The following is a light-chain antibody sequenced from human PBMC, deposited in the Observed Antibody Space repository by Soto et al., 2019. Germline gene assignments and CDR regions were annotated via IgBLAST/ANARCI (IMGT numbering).Light chain of an antibody. CDR1: QGLGTN. CDR3: QQYNHWPLS. Sequence: TVMTQSPATLSVSPGERATLSCRASQGLGTNLAWYQQRPGQAPRLLIYAAPTRATGVPARFSGSGSETEFTLTLTTLQSADFAVYYCQQYNHWPLSFGVGTKVEIK. J-gene: IGKJ4*01. CDR2: AAP. V-gene: IGKV3-15*01.